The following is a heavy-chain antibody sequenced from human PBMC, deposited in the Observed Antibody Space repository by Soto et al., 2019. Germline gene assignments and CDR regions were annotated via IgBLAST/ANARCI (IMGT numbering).Heavy chain of an antibody. Sequence: QLPLQESGPGLVKPSETLSLTCTVSGGSISSSSYYWGWIRQPPGKGLEWIGSIYYSGSTYYNPSLKSRVTISVDTSKNQFSLKLSSVTAADTAVYYCFAFLAARPDDYWGQGTLVTVSS. J-gene: IGHJ4*02. CDR3: FAFLAARPDDY. CDR1: GGSISSSSYY. D-gene: IGHD6-6*01. V-gene: IGHV4-39*01. CDR2: IYYSGST.